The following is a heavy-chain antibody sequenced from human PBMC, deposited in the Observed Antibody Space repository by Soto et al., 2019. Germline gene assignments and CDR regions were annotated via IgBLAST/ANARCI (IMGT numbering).Heavy chain of an antibody. Sequence: GGSLRLSCAASGFTFSSYSMNWVRQAPGKGLEWVSYISSSSSTIYYADSVKGRFTISRDNAKNSLYLQMNSLRDEDTAVYYCARDSDSRGYSYGHYFDYWGQGTLVTVSS. J-gene: IGHJ4*02. CDR2: ISSSSSTI. V-gene: IGHV3-48*02. CDR1: GFTFSSYS. CDR3: ARDSDSRGYSYGHYFDY. D-gene: IGHD5-18*01.